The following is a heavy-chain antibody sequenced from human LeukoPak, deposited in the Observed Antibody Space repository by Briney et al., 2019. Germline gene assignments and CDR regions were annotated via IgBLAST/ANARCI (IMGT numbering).Heavy chain of an antibody. D-gene: IGHD4-17*01. V-gene: IGHV3-33*01. J-gene: IGHJ3*02. CDR1: GFTFSSYG. CDR3: ARGVGDYGDYGGSFDI. Sequence: PGGSLRLSCAASGFTFSSYGMHWVRQAPGKGLEWVAVIWYDGSNKYYADSVKGRFTISRDNSKNTLYLQMNSLRAEDTAVYYCARGVGDYGDYGGSFDIWGQGTMVTVSS. CDR2: IWYDGSNK.